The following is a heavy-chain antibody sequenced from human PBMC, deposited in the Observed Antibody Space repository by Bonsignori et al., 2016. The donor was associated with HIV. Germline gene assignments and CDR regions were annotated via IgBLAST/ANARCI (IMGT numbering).Heavy chain of an antibody. CDR2: IYYSGST. V-gene: IGHV4-39*07. J-gene: IGHJ4*02. CDR3: ARDPIGAGQGDY. Sequence: RQAPGKGLEWIGSIYYSGSTYYNPSLKSRVTISVDTSKNQFSLKLSSVTAADTAVYYCARDPIGAGQGDYWGQGTLVTVSS. D-gene: IGHD3-16*01.